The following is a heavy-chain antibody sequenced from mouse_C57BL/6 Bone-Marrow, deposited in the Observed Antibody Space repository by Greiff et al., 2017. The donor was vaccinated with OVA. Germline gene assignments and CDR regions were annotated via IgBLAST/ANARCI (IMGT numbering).Heavy chain of an antibody. CDR2: IYPGSGST. CDR3: GRGITTVVARGDY. D-gene: IGHD1-1*01. Sequence: QVQLQQPGAELVKPGASVKMSCKASGYTFTSYWITWVKQRPGQGLEWIGDIYPGSGSTNYNEKFKSKATLTVDTSSSTAYMQLSSLTSEDSAVYYCGRGITTVVARGDYWGQGTTLTVSS. CDR1: GYTFTSYW. J-gene: IGHJ2*01. V-gene: IGHV1-55*01.